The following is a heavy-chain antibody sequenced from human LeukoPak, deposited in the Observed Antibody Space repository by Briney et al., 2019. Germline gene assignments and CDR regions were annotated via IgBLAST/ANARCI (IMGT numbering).Heavy chain of an antibody. V-gene: IGHV3-21*01. D-gene: IGHD3-22*01. CDR3: ARDLTYYYDSSGSN. Sequence: GGSLKLSCAASGFTFSSYSMNWVRQAPGKGLEWVSSISSSSSYIYYADSVKGRFTISRDNAKNSLYLQMNSLRAEDTAVYYCARDLTYYYDSSGSNWGQGTLVTVSS. J-gene: IGHJ4*02. CDR2: ISSSSSYI. CDR1: GFTFSSYS.